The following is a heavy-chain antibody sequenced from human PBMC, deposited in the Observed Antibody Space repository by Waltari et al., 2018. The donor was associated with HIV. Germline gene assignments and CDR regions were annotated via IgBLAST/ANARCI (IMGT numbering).Heavy chain of an antibody. J-gene: IGHJ6*02. V-gene: IGHV4-59*08. CDR2: SFYGEYT. Sequence: QVHPQESGPGLVKPSEALSLTCSVAGDSLINYYWSWVRQSPEKGLEWIGYSFYGEYTNSNPSLMSRATISTDPSASLLSRNINAGTAADSGVYYCARRIRGSGVGAFHVWGQGTTVIVSS. D-gene: IGHD1-26*01. CDR1: GDSLINYY. CDR3: ARRIRGSGVGAFHV.